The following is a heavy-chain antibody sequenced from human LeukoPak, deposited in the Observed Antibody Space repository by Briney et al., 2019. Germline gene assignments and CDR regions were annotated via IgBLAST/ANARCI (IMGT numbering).Heavy chain of an antibody. Sequence: GGSLRLSCAASGFTFSSHAMHWVRQAPGKGLEWVAIVLYDGSSRYNADSVKGRFTISRDNSKNTLYVQMNSLRADDTAVYYCARDLFPDPPLGPSAENYWGQGTLVTVSS. CDR1: GFTFSSHA. J-gene: IGHJ4*02. CDR2: VLYDGSSR. D-gene: IGHD3-16*01. CDR3: ARDLFPDPPLGPSAENY. V-gene: IGHV3-30*04.